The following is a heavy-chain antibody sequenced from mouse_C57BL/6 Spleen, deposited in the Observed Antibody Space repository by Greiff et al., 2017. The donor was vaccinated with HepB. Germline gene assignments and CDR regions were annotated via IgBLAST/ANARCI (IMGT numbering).Heavy chain of an antibody. Sequence: QQSCKASGYTFTSYWMHWVKQRPGQGLEWIGEIDPSDSYTNYNQKFKGKSTLTVDKSSSTAYMQLSSLTSEDSAVYYCALITTVVATNFDVWGTGTTVTVSS. V-gene: IGHV1-69*01. CDR2: IDPSDSYT. J-gene: IGHJ1*03. D-gene: IGHD1-1*01. CDR1: GYTFTSYW. CDR3: ALITTVVATNFDV.